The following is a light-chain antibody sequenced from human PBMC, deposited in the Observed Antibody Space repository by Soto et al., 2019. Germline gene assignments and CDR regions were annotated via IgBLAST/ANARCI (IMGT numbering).Light chain of an antibody. CDR2: GAS. J-gene: IGKJ4*01. CDR3: QQYNNWPLALT. CDR1: QSVSSN. V-gene: IGKV3-15*01. Sequence: EIVMTQSPATLSVSPGERATLSCSASQSVSSNLAWYQQKPGQAPRLLIYGASTRATGIPARFSGSGSGTEFTLTISSPQSEDFAVYYCQQYNNWPLALTFGGGTKVEIK.